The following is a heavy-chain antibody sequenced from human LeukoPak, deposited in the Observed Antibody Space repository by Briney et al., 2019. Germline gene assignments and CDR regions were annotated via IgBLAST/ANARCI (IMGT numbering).Heavy chain of an antibody. CDR2: ISGSGGSI. D-gene: IGHD6-19*01. CDR3: AKPYSSGWYPFDS. Sequence: GGSLRLSCAASGFTFSSYAMSWVRQAPGKGLEWVSGISGSGGSIYYADSVKGRFTISRDNSKNTLYLQMNSLRAEDTAVYYCAKPYSSGWYPFDSWGQGTLVTVRS. V-gene: IGHV3-23*01. CDR1: GFTFSSYA. J-gene: IGHJ4*02.